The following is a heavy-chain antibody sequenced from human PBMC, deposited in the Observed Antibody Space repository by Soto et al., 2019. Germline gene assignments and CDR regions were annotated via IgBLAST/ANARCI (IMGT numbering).Heavy chain of an antibody. CDR1: GLTFSTYG. CDR3: VRGKVGSGSYAFDS. J-gene: IGHJ4*02. Sequence: GGSLRLSCEGSGLTFSTYGMNWVRQAPGKGLEWVSSISSGSSYIYYADSVKGRFTISRDNAKNSVHLQMNSLRAEDTAVYYCVRGKVGSGSYAFDSWGPGXLVTVYS. V-gene: IGHV3-21*06. D-gene: IGHD3-10*01. CDR2: ISSGSSYI.